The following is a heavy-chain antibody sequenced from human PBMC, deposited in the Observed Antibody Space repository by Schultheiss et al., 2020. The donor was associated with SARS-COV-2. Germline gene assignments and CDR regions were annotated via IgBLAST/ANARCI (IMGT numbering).Heavy chain of an antibody. J-gene: IGHJ4*02. CDR3: AKRSGDSDASDY. CDR2: IGARGTGT. CDR1: GLTFSSYA. Sequence: GGSLRLSCAASGLTFSSYAMNWVRQAPGKGLEWISGIGARGTGTHYADSVKGRFTISRDNSKNTVYLEMNSLRDEDTAMYYCAKRSGDSDASDYWGQGALVTVSS. D-gene: IGHD2-21*01. V-gene: IGHV3-23*01.